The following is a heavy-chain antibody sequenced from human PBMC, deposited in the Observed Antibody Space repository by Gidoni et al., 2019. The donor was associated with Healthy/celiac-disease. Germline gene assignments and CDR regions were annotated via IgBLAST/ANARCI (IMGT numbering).Heavy chain of an antibody. Sequence: EVQLLESGGGLVQPGGSLRLSCSASGFPFSSYAMGWVRQAPGKGLEWVSAIRGSGGSTYYADSVKGRFTISRDNSKNTLYLQMNSLRAEDTAVYYCAKDAHMWSRGWFDPWGQGTLVTVSS. J-gene: IGHJ5*02. CDR1: GFPFSSYA. CDR3: AKDAHMWSRGWFDP. CDR2: IRGSGGST. V-gene: IGHV3-23*01. D-gene: IGHD2-21*01.